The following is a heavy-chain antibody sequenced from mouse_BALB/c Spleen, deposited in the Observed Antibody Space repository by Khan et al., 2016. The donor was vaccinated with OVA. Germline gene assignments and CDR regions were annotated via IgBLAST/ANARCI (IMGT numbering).Heavy chain of an antibody. Sequence: VQLQQPGTVLARPGASVKMSCKASGYSFTSYLIHWIKQRPGQGLEWIGDIYPGNGDTTYNQKFKDKAKLTAGTSANTAYMELRSLTNADSAVYYCARGGYSSFAYWGQGTLVTVSA. CDR2: IYPGNGDT. V-gene: IGHV1-5*01. J-gene: IGHJ3*01. CDR3: ARGGYSSFAY. CDR1: GYSFTSYL. D-gene: IGHD2-12*01.